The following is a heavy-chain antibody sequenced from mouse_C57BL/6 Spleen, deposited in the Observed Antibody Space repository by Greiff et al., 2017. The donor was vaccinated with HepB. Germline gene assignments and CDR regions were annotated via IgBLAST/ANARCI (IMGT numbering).Heavy chain of an antibody. V-gene: IGHV1-15*01. CDR1: GYTFTDYE. CDR3: TRYYGYDLWYFDV. Sequence: VQLQQSGAELVRPGASVTLSCKASGYTFTDYEMHWVKQTPVHGLEWIGAIDPETGGTAYNQKFKGKAILTADKSSSTAYMELRSLTSEDSAVYYCTRYYGYDLWYFDVWGTGTTVTVSS. D-gene: IGHD2-2*01. J-gene: IGHJ1*03. CDR2: IDPETGGT.